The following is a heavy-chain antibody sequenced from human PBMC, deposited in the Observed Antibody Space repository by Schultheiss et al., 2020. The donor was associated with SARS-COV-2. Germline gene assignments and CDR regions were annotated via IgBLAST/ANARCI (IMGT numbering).Heavy chain of an antibody. V-gene: IGHV4-61*08. D-gene: IGHD1-26*01. CDR2: IYYSGST. CDR1: GGSISSGGYY. J-gene: IGHJ5*02. CDR3: ARRSGSFGWFDP. Sequence: SETLSLTCTVSGGSISSGGYYWSWIRQPPGKGLEWIGYIYYSGSTYYNPSLKSRVTISVDTSKNQFSLKLSSVTAADTAVYYCARRSGSFGWFDPWGQGTLVTVSS.